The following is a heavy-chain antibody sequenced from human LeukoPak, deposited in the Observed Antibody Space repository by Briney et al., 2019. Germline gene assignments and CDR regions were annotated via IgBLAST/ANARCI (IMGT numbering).Heavy chain of an antibody. Sequence: SETLSLTCTVSGGSISSYYWSWIRQPPGKGLEWIGYIYYSGSTNYNPSLKSRVTISVDASKNQFSLKLSSLTAADTAVYYCANVDTAFDYWGQGTLVTVSS. CDR3: ANVDTAFDY. D-gene: IGHD5-18*01. CDR1: GGSISSYY. J-gene: IGHJ4*02. V-gene: IGHV4-59*12. CDR2: IYYSGST.